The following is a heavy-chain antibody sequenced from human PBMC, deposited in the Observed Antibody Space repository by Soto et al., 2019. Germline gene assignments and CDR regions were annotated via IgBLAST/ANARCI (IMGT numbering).Heavy chain of an antibody. D-gene: IGHD3-10*01. Sequence: GGSLRLSCAASGVTFSSYAMSWVRQAPGKGLEWVSAISGSGGSTYYADSVKGRFTISRDNSKNTLYLQMNSLRAEDTAVYYCAKLFGRGLLWFGELFLYYFDDWGQGTPVTVSS. J-gene: IGHJ4*02. CDR2: ISGSGGST. V-gene: IGHV3-23*01. CDR1: GVTFSSYA. CDR3: AKLFGRGLLWFGELFLYYFDD.